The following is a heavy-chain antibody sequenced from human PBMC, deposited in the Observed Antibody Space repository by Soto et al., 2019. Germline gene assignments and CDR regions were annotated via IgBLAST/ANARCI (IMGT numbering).Heavy chain of an antibody. CDR1: GFSLSTSGVG. V-gene: IGHV2-5*02. Sequence: SGPTLVKPTPTLTLTCTFSGFSLSTSGVGVGWIRQPPGKALEWLALIYWDDDKRYSPSLKSRITITKDTSKNRPVLTMTNMDPLNTATYFCAHAGLWVRDFWSGYQYYFDYWGQGTLVTVSS. CDR2: IYWDDDK. J-gene: IGHJ4*02. D-gene: IGHD3-3*01. CDR3: AHAGLWVRDFWSGYQYYFDY.